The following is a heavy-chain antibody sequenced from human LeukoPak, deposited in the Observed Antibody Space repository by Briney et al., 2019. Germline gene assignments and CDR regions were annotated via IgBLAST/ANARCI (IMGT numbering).Heavy chain of an antibody. J-gene: IGHJ4*02. CDR2: IKHDGSEK. V-gene: IGHV3-7*01. CDR1: GFTFSSFW. CDR3: ARDLYSGYDGEPFDY. Sequence: GGSLRLSCAASGFTFSSFWMSWVRQAPGKGLEWVANIKHDGSEKYYVDSVKDRFTISRDNAKNSLYLQMNSLRAEDTAVYYCARDLYSGYDGEPFDYWGQGTLVTVSS. D-gene: IGHD5-12*01.